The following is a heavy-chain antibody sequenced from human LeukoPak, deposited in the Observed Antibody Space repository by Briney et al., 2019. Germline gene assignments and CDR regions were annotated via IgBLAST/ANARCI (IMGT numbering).Heavy chain of an antibody. V-gene: IGHV4-31*03. CDR2: IYYSGST. CDR3: ARESSSSPFDY. J-gene: IGHJ4*02. CDR1: GGSISSGGYY. Sequence: SQTLSLTCTVSGGSISSGGYYWSWIRQHPGKGLEWIGYIYYSGSTYYNPSLKSRVTISVDTSKNQFSPKLSSVTAADTAVYYCARESSSSPFDYWGQGTLVTVSS. D-gene: IGHD6-6*01.